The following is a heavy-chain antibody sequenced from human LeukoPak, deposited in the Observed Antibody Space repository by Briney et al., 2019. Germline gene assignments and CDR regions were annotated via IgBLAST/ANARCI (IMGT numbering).Heavy chain of an antibody. Sequence: SETLSLTCTVSGGSISSYYWGWIRQPPGNGLGWIGNIYYSGSTYYNPSLKSRVTISVDTSKNQFSLNLSSVTAADTAVYYCARGDVRGVSEDGGTYGMDVWGQGTTVTVSS. V-gene: IGHV4-39*07. CDR2: IYYSGST. D-gene: IGHD3-10*01. CDR1: GGSISSYY. J-gene: IGHJ6*02. CDR3: ARGDVRGVSEDGGTYGMDV.